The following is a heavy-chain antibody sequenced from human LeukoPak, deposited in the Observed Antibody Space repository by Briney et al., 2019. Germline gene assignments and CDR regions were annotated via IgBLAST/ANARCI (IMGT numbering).Heavy chain of an antibody. V-gene: IGHV3-7*01. CDR1: GFTFSSYW. J-gene: IGHJ4*02. Sequence: TGGSLRLSCAASGFTFSSYWMNWVRQAPGKGLEWVANIKEDGNEKYYVDSVKGRFTISRDNAKNSLYLQMNSLRAEDTAVHYCARVTSGSSYRPFDYWGQGTLVTVSS. CDR2: IKEDGNEK. CDR3: ARVTSGSSYRPFDY. D-gene: IGHD3-10*01.